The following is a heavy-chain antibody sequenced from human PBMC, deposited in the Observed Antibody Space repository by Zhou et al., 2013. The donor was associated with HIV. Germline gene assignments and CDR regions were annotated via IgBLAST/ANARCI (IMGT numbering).Heavy chain of an antibody. J-gene: IGHJ5*02. CDR1: GGTFRNYA. Sequence: QVQLVQSGAEVKRPGSSVKVSCKASGGTFRNYAINWVRQAPGQGLEWMGGIIPMFGKANYAQKLQGRVTMTTDTSTSTAYMELRSLRSDDTAVYYCARELRRFDPWGQGTLVTVSS. CDR3: ARELRRFDP. CDR2: IIPMFGKA. V-gene: IGHV1-69*05.